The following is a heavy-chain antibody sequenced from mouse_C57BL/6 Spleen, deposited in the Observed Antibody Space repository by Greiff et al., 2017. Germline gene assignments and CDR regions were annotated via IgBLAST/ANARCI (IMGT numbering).Heavy chain of an antibody. CDR2: IHPTSGST. CDR3: APTAGVDYWYFEV. J-gene: IGHJ1*03. D-gene: IGHD2-10*01. Sequence: VQLQQSGAELVKPGASVKLSCKASGYTFTSYWMHWVKQRPGQGLEWIGMIHPTSGSTNYNDKFKSKATLTVDKSSSTAYMQLSSLTSEDSAVYYCAPTAGVDYWYFEVWGTGTTVTVSA. V-gene: IGHV1-64*01. CDR1: GYTFTSYW.